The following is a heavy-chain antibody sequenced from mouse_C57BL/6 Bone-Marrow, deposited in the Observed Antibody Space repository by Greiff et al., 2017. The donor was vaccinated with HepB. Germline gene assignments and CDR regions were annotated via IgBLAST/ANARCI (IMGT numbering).Heavy chain of an antibody. V-gene: IGHV3-6*01. CDR2: ISYDGSN. CDR1: GYSITSGYY. Sequence: VQLQQSGPGLVKPSQSLSLTCSVTGYSITSGYYWNWIRQFPGNKLEWMGYISYDGSNNYNPSLKNRISITRDTSKNQFFLKLNSVTTEETATYYCARDRGENAMDYWGQGTSVTVSS. J-gene: IGHJ4*01. CDR3: ARDRGENAMDY.